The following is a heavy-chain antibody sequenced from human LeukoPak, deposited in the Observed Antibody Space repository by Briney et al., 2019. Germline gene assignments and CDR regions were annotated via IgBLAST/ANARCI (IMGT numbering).Heavy chain of an antibody. Sequence: GASVKVSCKASGYTFTSYGISWVRQAPGQGLEWMGWISAYNGNTNYAQKLQGRVTMTTDTSTSTAYMELRSLRSDDTAVYYCARRSGGAYFDWDPGGDWFDPWGQGTLVTVSS. D-gene: IGHD3-9*01. J-gene: IGHJ5*02. CDR2: ISAYNGNT. CDR1: GYTFTSYG. CDR3: ARRSGGAYFDWDPGGDWFDP. V-gene: IGHV1-18*01.